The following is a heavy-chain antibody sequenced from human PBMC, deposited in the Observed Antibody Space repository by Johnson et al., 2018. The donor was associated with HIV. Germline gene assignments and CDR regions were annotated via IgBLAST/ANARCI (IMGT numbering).Heavy chain of an antibody. CDR1: GFSFSSFG. CDR3: ARDLGVATAKVNAFDI. CDR2: IRFDGSNK. Sequence: QVQLMESGGGVVQPGGSLRLSCAASGFSFSSFGMHWVRQAPGKGLEWVAFIRFDGSNKYYADSVKGRFTISRDNSKNTLYLQMNSLRAEDTAVYYCARDLGVATAKVNAFDIWGQGTMVSVPS. D-gene: IGHD5-12*01. J-gene: IGHJ3*02. V-gene: IGHV3-30*02.